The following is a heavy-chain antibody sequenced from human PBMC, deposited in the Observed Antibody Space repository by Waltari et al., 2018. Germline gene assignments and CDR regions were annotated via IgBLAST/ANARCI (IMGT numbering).Heavy chain of an antibody. CDR3: ARCPYYYDSSGQGAFDI. CDR1: GYTFTGYY. D-gene: IGHD3-22*01. V-gene: IGHV1-2*06. Sequence: QVQLVQSGAEVKKPGASVKVSCKASGYTFTGYYMPWVRQAPGQGLEWMGRINPNSGGTNYAQKFQGRVTMTRDTSISTAYMELSRLRSDDTAVYYCARCPYYYDSSGQGAFDIWGQGTMVTVSS. J-gene: IGHJ3*02. CDR2: INPNSGGT.